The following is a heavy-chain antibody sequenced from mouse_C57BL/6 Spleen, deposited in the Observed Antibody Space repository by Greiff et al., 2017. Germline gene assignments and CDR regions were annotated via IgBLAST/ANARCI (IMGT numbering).Heavy chain of an antibody. CDR3: ASGGGNYVFDY. D-gene: IGHD2-1*01. Sequence: QVQLQQPGAELVRPGTSVKLSCKASGYTFTSYWMHWVKQRPGQGLEWIGMIHPNSGSTNYNEKFKSKATLTVDKSSSTAYMQLSSLTSADSAVLYCASGGGNYVFDYWGQGTNPTVSS. J-gene: IGHJ2*01. V-gene: IGHV1-64*01. CDR2: IHPNSGST. CDR1: GYTFTSYW.